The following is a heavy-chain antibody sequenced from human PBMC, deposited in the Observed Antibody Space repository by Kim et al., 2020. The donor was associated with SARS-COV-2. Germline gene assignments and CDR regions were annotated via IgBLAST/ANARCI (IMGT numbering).Heavy chain of an antibody. Sequence: SETLSLTCTVSGGSFSSDGYYWSWIRQHPGMGRVWIRHIYYSGITYYNLSIRSRIIISIDTTQNQLTLKLSSATAADTDVYSCTSAFEDSCGWRFDYWS. CDR2: IYYSGIT. CDR1: GGSFSSDGYY. CDR3: TSAFEDSCGWRFDY. J-gene: IGHJ4*01. V-gene: IGHV4-31*03. D-gene: IGHD6-19*01.